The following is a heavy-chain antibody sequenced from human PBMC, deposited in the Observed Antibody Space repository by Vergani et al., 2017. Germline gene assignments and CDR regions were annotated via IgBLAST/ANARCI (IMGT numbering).Heavy chain of an antibody. Sequence: EVQLVESGGGLVKPGGSLRLSCAASGFTFSSYSMNWVRQAPGKGLEWVSSISSSSSYIYYADSVKGRFTIARDNAKNSLYLQKNSLRAEDTAVYYCAVTYYDYVWGSSPPDYWGQGTLVTVSS. V-gene: IGHV3-21*01. CDR2: ISSSSSYI. J-gene: IGHJ4*02. CDR3: AVTYYDYVWGSSPPDY. CDR1: GFTFSSYS. D-gene: IGHD3-16*01.